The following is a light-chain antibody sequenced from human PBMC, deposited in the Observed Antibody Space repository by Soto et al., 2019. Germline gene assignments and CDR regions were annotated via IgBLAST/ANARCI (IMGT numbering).Light chain of an antibody. CDR1: QTISSW. V-gene: IGKV1-5*03. CDR2: KAS. Sequence: DIQTTQNPSTLSGSVGDRVTITCRASQTISSWLAWYQQKPGKAPKLLIYKASTLKSGVPSRFSGSGSGTEFTLTISSLQPDDFATYYCQHYNSYSEAFGQGTKVDIK. CDR3: QHYNSYSEA. J-gene: IGKJ1*01.